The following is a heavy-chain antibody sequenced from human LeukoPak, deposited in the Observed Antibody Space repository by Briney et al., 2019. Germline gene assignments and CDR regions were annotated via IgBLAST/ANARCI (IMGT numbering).Heavy chain of an antibody. J-gene: IGHJ4*02. CDR3: TRRRNDSSGYYYDFDY. CDR2: IRSKANSYAT. CDR1: GFTFSGSA. D-gene: IGHD3-22*01. V-gene: IGHV3-73*01. Sequence: GGFLRLSCAASGFTFSGSAMHWVRQASGKGLEWVGRIRSKANSYATAYAASVKGRFTISRDDSKHTASLQMNSLKTEDTAVYYCTRRRNDSSGYYYDFDYWGQGTLVTVSS.